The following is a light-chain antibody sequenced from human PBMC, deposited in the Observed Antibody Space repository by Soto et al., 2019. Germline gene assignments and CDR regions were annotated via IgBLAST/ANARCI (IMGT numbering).Light chain of an antibody. CDR1: KLGDKY. Sequence: SSELTQPPSVSVSPGQTASITCSGAKLGDKYACWYQQKPGQSPVLVIYQNSKLPSGIPERFSGSNSGNTATLTISGTQAMDEADYYCQAWDSSTVVFGGGTKLTVL. J-gene: IGLJ2*01. CDR2: QNS. V-gene: IGLV3-1*01. CDR3: QAWDSSTVV.